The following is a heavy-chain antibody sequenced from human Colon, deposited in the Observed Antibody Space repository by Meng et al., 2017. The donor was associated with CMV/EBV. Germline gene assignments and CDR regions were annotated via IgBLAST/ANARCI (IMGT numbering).Heavy chain of an antibody. Sequence: GESLKIPCKYSGYSFTNCWIGWVRQMPGKGLVWMGIINPCDSDTQYRSSFQGQVTISADKSINTAYLQWGSLKASDTAMYYCAIRWRVGNGVYFDYWGQGALVTVSS. CDR3: AIRWRVGNGVYFDY. CDR1: GYSFTNCW. J-gene: IGHJ4*02. CDR2: INPCDSDT. V-gene: IGHV5-51*01. D-gene: IGHD2-8*01.